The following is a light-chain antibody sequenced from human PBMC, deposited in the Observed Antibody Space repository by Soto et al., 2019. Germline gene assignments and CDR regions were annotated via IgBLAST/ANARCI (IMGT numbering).Light chain of an antibody. CDR2: YVS. CDR1: SSDIGGYNY. V-gene: IGLV2-14*03. Sequence: QSVLTQPASVSGSPGQSITISCTGSSSDIGGYNYVSWYQQHPGKAPKLLIYYVSYRPSGISDRFSGSKSGNTASLTISGLQPEDEADYYCSSYGASSTLFGGGTKVTVL. J-gene: IGLJ2*01. CDR3: SSYGASSTL.